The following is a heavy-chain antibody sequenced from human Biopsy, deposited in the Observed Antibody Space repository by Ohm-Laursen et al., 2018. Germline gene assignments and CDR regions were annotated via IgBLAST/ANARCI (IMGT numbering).Heavy chain of an antibody. Sequence: SQTLSLTCTVSGGSISNNNYYWGWIRQPPGKGLAWIGSNFYRGSTQYKPYLKSRVNISVDTSNNQFSLKLNSVTAADTAMYYCARGDYFDSNGYFWFDPWGQGTLVTVSS. J-gene: IGHJ5*02. CDR2: NFYRGST. V-gene: IGHV4-39*07. CDR3: ARGDYFDSNGYFWFDP. CDR1: GGSISNNNYY. D-gene: IGHD3-22*01.